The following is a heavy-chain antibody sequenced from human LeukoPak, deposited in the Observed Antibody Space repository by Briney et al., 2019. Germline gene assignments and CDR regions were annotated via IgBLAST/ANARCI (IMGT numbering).Heavy chain of an antibody. V-gene: IGHV3-48*04. Sequence: PGGSLRLSCAASGFTFSSYSMNWVRQAPGKGLEWVSYISSSSSTIYYADSVKGRFTISRDNAKNSLYLQMNSLRAEDTALYYCAKGKDILTGYSSLDYWGQGTLVTVSS. D-gene: IGHD3-9*01. CDR2: ISSSSSTI. J-gene: IGHJ4*02. CDR1: GFTFSSYS. CDR3: AKGKDILTGYSSLDY.